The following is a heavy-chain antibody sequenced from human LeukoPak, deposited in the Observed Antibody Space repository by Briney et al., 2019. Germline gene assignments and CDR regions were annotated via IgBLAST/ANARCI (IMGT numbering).Heavy chain of an antibody. CDR3: HLSRWNYFDY. J-gene: IGHJ4*02. CDR1: GYSFTSYW. Sequence: GESLKISCKGSGYSFTSYWIGWVRQMPGKGLEWMGIMHPGDSDTRYSPSFQGQVTISIDRSISTAYLQWSRLEASDTAVYYCHLSRWNYFDYWGQGTLVTVSS. CDR2: MHPGDSDT. V-gene: IGHV5-51*01. D-gene: IGHD1-1*01.